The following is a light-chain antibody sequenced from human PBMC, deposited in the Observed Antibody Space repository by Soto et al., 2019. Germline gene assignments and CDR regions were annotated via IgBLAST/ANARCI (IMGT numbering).Light chain of an antibody. CDR3: SSYTRSTTLVV. CDR1: SSDVGGYNY. J-gene: IGLJ2*01. Sequence: QSALTQPASVSRSPGQSITISCTGTSSDVGGYNYVSWYQQHPGTAPKLMIYEVSNRPSGVSNRFSGSKSGNTASLTISGLQAEDEADYYCSSYTRSTTLVVFGGGTKLTVL. V-gene: IGLV2-14*01. CDR2: EVS.